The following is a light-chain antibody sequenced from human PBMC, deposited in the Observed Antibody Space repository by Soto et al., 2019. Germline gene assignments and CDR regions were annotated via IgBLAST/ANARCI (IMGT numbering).Light chain of an antibody. CDR3: CSYAGSSTFRAV. V-gene: IGLV2-23*02. Sequence: QSALTQPASVSGSPGQSITISCTGTSSDVGSYNLVSWYQQHPGKAPKLMIYEVSKRPSGVSNRFYGSKSGNTASLTISGLQAEDEADYYCCSYAGSSTFRAVFGGGTQLTVL. J-gene: IGLJ7*01. CDR2: EVS. CDR1: SSDVGSYNL.